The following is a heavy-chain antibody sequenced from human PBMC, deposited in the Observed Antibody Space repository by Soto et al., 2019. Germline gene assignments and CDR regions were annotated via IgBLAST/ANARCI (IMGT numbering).Heavy chain of an antibody. CDR1: GGSISSSSYY. CDR3: ARLTGSSLTHFDY. V-gene: IGHV4-39*01. D-gene: IGHD1-26*01. CDR2: IYYSGST. J-gene: IGHJ4*02. Sequence: QLQLQESGPGLVKPSETLSLTCTVSGGSISSSSYYWGWIRQPPGKGLEWIGSIYYSGSTYYNPSLKSRVTISVDTSKNQFSLKLSSVTAADTAVYYCARLTGSSLTHFDYWGQGTLVTVSS.